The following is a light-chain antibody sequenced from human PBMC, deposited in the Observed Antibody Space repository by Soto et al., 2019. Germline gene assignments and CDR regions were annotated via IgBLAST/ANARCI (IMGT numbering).Light chain of an antibody. Sequence: DIQMTQFPSTLSASVGDRVTITCRASQTISGYLAWYQQKPGKAPKVLIYGASTLESGVPARFSGSGSGTEFTLTISSLQADDCASYYCQQYTCLWTFGQGAKVEVK. CDR2: GAS. V-gene: IGKV1-5*01. CDR3: QQYTCLWT. J-gene: IGKJ1*01. CDR1: QTISGY.